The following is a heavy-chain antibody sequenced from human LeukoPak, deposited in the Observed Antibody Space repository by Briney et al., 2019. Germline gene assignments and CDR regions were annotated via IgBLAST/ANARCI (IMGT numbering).Heavy chain of an antibody. J-gene: IGHJ4*02. D-gene: IGHD5-24*01. Sequence: GSLRLSCVASGFTFSNFGMHWVRQAPGKGLEWVAVISYDAKNEYYTDSVKGRFTISRDNAKNTLYLQMNSLRAEDTAVYYCAKQMAVDYFDYWGQGTLVTVSS. CDR2: ISYDAKNE. CDR3: AKQMAVDYFDY. CDR1: GFTFSNFG. V-gene: IGHV3-30*18.